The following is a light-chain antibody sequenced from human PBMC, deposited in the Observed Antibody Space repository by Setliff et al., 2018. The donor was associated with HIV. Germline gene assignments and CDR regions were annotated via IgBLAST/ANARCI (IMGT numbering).Light chain of an antibody. V-gene: IGLV3-21*03. J-gene: IGLJ1*01. CDR3: QVWDSSSDHPGV. CDR2: DDS. Sequence: SYELTQPPPVSVAPGKTARITCGGNNIGSKSVHWYQQKPGRAPVLVVHDDSDRPSGIPERFSGSNSGNTATLTISRVEAGDEADYYCQVWDSSSDHPGVFGTGTKVTRP. CDR1: NIGSKS.